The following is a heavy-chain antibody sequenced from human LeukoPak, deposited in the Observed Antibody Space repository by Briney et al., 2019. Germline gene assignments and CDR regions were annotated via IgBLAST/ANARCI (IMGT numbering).Heavy chain of an antibody. CDR2: ISVYNGNT. J-gene: IGHJ4*02. D-gene: IGHD5-18*01. Sequence: ASVKVSCKASGYSLTTYGITWVRQAPGQGLEWMGWISVYNGNTNYAQKVQGRVTMTTDTSTSTAYMELRSLRSDDTAVYYCARSGRYNYGFDYWGQGTLVTVSS. V-gene: IGHV1-18*01. CDR1: GYSLTTYG. CDR3: ARSGRYNYGFDY.